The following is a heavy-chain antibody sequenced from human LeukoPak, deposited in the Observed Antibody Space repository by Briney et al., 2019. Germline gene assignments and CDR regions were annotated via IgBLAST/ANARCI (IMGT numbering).Heavy chain of an antibody. CDR2: ISTYNDNT. CDR1: GYTFTSCG. V-gene: IGHV1-18*01. J-gene: IGHJ5*02. CDR3: ARDEGRYYHGSGSYYLSASPKLDP. Sequence: GASVKVSCKASGYTFTSCGLSWVRQAPGQGLEWMGWISTYNDNTSYAQKLQGRLTMTTDTSTSTAYMELRSLRSDDTAVYYCARDEGRYYHGSGSYYLSASPKLDPWGQGTLVTVSS. D-gene: IGHD3-10*01.